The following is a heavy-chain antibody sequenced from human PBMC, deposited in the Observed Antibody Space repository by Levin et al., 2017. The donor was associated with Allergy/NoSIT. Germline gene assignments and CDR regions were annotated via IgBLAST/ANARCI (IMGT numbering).Heavy chain of an antibody. CDR3: TRGGGTADY. D-gene: IGHD3-10*01. V-gene: IGHV3-74*01. Sequence: GGSLRLSCAASGFTFSNYWMHWVRHPPGKGLVWVSRVNNDGSSTSYADSVKGRFTISRDNAKNTLYLQMNSLRAEDTAVYYCTRGGGTADYWGKGTLVTVSS. CDR2: VNNDGSST. CDR1: GFTFSNYW. J-gene: IGHJ4*02.